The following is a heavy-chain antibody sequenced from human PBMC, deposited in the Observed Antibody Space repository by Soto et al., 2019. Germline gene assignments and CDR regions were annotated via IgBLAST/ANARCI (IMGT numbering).Heavy chain of an antibody. J-gene: IGHJ4*02. CDR1: GCSISIGGYY. CDR2: IYYSGST. V-gene: IGHV4-31*03. CDR3: ARALWFGELLGPFDY. Sequence: SETLSLTCTVSGCSISIGGYYWSWILQHPGKGLEWIGYIYYSGSTYYNPSLKSRVTISVDTSKNQFSLKLSSVTAADTAVYYCARALWFGELLGPFDYWGQGTLVTVSS. D-gene: IGHD3-10*01.